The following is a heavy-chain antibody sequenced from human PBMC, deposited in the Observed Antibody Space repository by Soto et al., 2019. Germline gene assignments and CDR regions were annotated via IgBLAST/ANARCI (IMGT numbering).Heavy chain of an antibody. D-gene: IGHD6-19*01. Sequence: QVQLVQSGAEEKKPGASVKVSGKASGYTFTSYAMHWVRQAPGQRLEWMGWINAGNGNTKYSQKFQGRVTITRDTSASTAYRELSSLRSEDTAVYYCARHGSAWDYWGQGTLVTVSS. J-gene: IGHJ4*02. CDR2: INAGNGNT. V-gene: IGHV1-3*05. CDR3: ARHGSAWDY. CDR1: GYTFTSYA.